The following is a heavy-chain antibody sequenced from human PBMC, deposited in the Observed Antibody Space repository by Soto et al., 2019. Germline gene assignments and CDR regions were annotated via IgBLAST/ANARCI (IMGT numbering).Heavy chain of an antibody. Sequence: ASVKVSCKATGYTFSAYTMNWVRQAPGQSLEWMGWINAGSGNTKYSQNFQGRVSITRDTSASTVYMELTGLTSEDTAVYYCARDTETLGPRANDALDIWGQGTMVTVTS. D-gene: IGHD3-3*02. V-gene: IGHV1-3*01. CDR3: ARDTETLGPRANDALDI. J-gene: IGHJ3*02. CDR1: GYTFSAYT. CDR2: INAGSGNT.